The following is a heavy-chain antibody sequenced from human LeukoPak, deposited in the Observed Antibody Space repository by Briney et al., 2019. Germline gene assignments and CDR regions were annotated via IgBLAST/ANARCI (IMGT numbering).Heavy chain of an antibody. CDR1: GYSFTSYW. CDR2: IYPGDSDT. D-gene: IGHD5-24*01. Sequence: GESLKISCKGSGYSFTSYWIGWVRQIPGKGLEWMGIIYPGDSDTRYSPSFQGQVTISADKSISTACLQWSSLKASDTAMYYCARQGKDGYRVVDYWGQGTLVTVSS. V-gene: IGHV5-51*01. CDR3: ARQGKDGYRVVDY. J-gene: IGHJ4*02.